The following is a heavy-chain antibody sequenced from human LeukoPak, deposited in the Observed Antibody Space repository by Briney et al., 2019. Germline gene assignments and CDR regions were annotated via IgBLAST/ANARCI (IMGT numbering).Heavy chain of an antibody. CDR1: GFTFDDYA. V-gene: IGHV3-9*03. D-gene: IGHD6-6*01. CDR3: AISSSSSGGSFDY. J-gene: IGHJ4*02. Sequence: GGSLRLSCAASGFTFDDYAMHWVRQAPGKGLEWVSGISWNSGSIGYADSVKGRFTISRDNAKNSLYLQMNSLRAEDMALYYCAISSSSSGGSFDYWGQGTLVTVSS. CDR2: ISWNSGSI.